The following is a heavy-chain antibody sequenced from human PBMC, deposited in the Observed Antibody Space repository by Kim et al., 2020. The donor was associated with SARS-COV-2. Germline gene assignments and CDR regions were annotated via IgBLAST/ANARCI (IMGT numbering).Heavy chain of an antibody. J-gene: IGHJ6*02. Sequence: SETLSLTCTVSGGSISSYYWSWIRQPPGKGLEWIGYIYYSGSTNYNPSLKSRVTISVDTSKNQFSLKLSSVTAADTAVYYCARDRFNYDILTGYYGGGQYYYYGMDVWGQGTTVTVSS. D-gene: IGHD3-9*01. V-gene: IGHV4-59*13. CDR1: GGSISSYY. CDR3: ARDRFNYDILTGYYGGGQYYYYGMDV. CDR2: IYYSGST.